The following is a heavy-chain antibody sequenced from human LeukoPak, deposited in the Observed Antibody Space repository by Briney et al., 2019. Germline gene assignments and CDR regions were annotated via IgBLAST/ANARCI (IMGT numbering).Heavy chain of an antibody. CDR1: GFTFSDYY. J-gene: IGHJ4*02. CDR2: ISSSGSTI. CDR3: ARESYDFWSGYYTHYFDY. V-gene: IGHV3-11*01. D-gene: IGHD3-3*01. Sequence: PGGSLRLSCAASGFTFSDYYMSWIRQAPGKGLEWVSYISSSGSTIYYADSVKGRFTISRDNAKNSLYLQMNSLRAEDTAVYYCARESYDFWSGYYTHYFDYWGQGTLVTVSS.